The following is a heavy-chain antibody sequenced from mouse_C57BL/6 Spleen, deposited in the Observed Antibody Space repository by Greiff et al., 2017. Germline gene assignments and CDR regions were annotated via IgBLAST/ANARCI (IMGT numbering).Heavy chain of an antibody. D-gene: IGHD2-2*01. Sequence: QLQQSGAELAKPGASVKLSCKASGYTFTSYWMHWVKQRPGQGLEWIGYINPSSGYTKYNQKFKDTATLTADKSSSTAYMQLSSLTYEDSAVYYCARRMVTTGERLMDDWGQGPSVTVSS. CDR3: ARRMVTTGERLMDD. CDR2: INPSSGYT. CDR1: GYTFTSYW. V-gene: IGHV1-7*01. J-gene: IGHJ4*01.